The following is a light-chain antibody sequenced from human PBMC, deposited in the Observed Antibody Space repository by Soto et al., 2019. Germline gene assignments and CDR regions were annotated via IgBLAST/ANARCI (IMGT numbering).Light chain of an antibody. CDR3: QQRGNWPRT. J-gene: IGKJ1*01. CDR2: DAS. V-gene: IGKV3-11*01. Sequence: EIVLTQSPATLSLSPGERATLSCRASQSVSSYLAGYQQKPGQAPRLLIYDASNRATGIPARFSGSGSGTDFILTISSLEPEDFAVYYCQQRGNWPRTFGQGTKVEIQ. CDR1: QSVSSY.